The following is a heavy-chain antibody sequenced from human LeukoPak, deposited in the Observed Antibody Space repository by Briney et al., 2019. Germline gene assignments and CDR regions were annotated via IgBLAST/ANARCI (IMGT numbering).Heavy chain of an antibody. CDR1: GFTFSSSG. V-gene: IGHV3-30*18. D-gene: IGHD3-10*01. J-gene: IGHJ4*02. CDR3: AKAVDVSGSYGYFDY. Sequence: GGSLRLSCVASGFTFSSSGIHWVRQAPGKGLEWLAVISYDGSKKYYADSVKGRFTISRDNSKNTLYLQMNSLRAEDTAVYYCAKAVDVSGSYGYFDYWGQGTLVTVSS. CDR2: ISYDGSKK.